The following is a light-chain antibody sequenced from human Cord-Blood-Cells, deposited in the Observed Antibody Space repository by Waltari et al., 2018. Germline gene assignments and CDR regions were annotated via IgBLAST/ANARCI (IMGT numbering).Light chain of an antibody. CDR3: GTWDSSLSAYV. Sequence: QSVLTQPPSVSAAPGQKVTISCSGSSSNLGNNYVTWYQQLPGTAPKPLIYENNKRPSGIPDRFSGSKSGTSATLGITGLQTGDEADYYCGTWDSSLSAYVFGTGTKVTVL. V-gene: IGLV1-51*02. CDR2: ENN. J-gene: IGLJ1*01. CDR1: SSNLGNNY.